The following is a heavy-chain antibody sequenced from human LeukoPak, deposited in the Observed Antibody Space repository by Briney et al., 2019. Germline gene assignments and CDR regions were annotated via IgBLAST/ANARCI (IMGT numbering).Heavy chain of an antibody. Sequence: GGSLRLSCAASGFTFSSYAMSWVRQAPGEGLEWVSAISGSGGSTYYADSVKGRFTISRDNSKNTLYLQMNSLRAEDTAVYYCAKDLYDFPFNYWGQGTLVTVSS. CDR2: ISGSGGST. CDR1: GFTFSSYA. V-gene: IGHV3-23*01. CDR3: AKDLYDFPFNY. D-gene: IGHD3-3*01. J-gene: IGHJ4*02.